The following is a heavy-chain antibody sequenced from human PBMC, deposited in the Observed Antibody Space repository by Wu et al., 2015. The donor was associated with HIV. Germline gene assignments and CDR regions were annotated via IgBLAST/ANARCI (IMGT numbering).Heavy chain of an antibody. CDR2: IHPKFDAA. CDR3: ARPHDYGEGYYFDY. Sequence: QVQLVQSGSEVKKPGSSVKVSCKVSGGTFSNFDVNWVRQAPGQGLEWMGRIHPKFDAANYAEKFQGRVTFTADESTATAYMELTSLTFDDTAVYYCARPHDYGEGYYFDYWGQGTLVTVSS. D-gene: IGHD4-17*01. CDR1: GGTFSNFD. J-gene: IGHJ4*02. V-gene: IGHV1-69*13.